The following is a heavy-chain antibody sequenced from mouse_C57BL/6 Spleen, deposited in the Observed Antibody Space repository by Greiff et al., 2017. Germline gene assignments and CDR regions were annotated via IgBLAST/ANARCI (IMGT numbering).Heavy chain of an antibody. J-gene: IGHJ2*01. CDR1: GYTFTSYW. Sequence: QVQLQQPGAELVKPGASVKLSCKASGYTFTSYWMQWVKQRPGQGLEWIGEIDPSDSYTNYNQKFKGKATLTVDTSSSTAYMQLSSLTSEDSAVYYCARWPDYGSLRYFGYWGKGTTLTVSS. V-gene: IGHV1-50*01. CDR2: IDPSDSYT. CDR3: ARWPDYGSLRYFGY. D-gene: IGHD1-1*01.